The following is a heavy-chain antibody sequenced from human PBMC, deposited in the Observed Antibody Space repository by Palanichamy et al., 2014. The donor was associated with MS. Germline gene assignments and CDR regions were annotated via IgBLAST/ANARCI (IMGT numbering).Heavy chain of an antibody. D-gene: IGHD3-10*01. V-gene: IGHV3-30*18. Sequence: QVQLVESGGGVVQPGRSLRLSCAASGFTFRSYGMHWVRQAPGKGLEWVAAISYDGSKISYGDSVRGRFTISRDQYKDTLHLQMRSLKTEDTAIYYCAKGQGFADLPHSFDHWGQGILVAVSS. J-gene: IGHJ4*02. CDR1: GFTFRSYG. CDR3: AKGQGFADLPHSFDH. CDR2: ISYDGSKI.